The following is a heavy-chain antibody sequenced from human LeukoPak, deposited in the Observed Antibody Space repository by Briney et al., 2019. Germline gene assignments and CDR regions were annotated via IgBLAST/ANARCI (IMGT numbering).Heavy chain of an antibody. CDR3: ARGRLGTWFGELKA. V-gene: IGHV1-2*02. J-gene: IGHJ5*02. D-gene: IGHD3-10*01. Sequence: ASVKVSCKASGGTFSSYGISWVRQAPGQGLEWMGWINANGGGTKYAQKFQGRVTMTRDTSISTAYMELSSLRSDDTAVYYCARGRLGTWFGELKAWGQGTLVTVSS. CDR2: INANGGGT. CDR1: GGTFSSYG.